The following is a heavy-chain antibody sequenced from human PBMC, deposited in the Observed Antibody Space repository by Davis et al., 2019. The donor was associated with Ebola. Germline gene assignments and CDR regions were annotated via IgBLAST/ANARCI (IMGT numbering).Heavy chain of an antibody. CDR1: GFTFSSYW. CDR3: AKDTSNVWFDV. CDR2: ISNRGTTI. Sequence: GESLKISCAASGFTFSSYWMTWIRQAPGKGLEWVSDISNRGTTIFYVDSVKGRFTISRDNAKSSLYLQLNSLRVEDTAIYYCAKDTSNVWFDVWGQGTMVTVSS. D-gene: IGHD2-2*01. J-gene: IGHJ3*01. V-gene: IGHV3-11*01.